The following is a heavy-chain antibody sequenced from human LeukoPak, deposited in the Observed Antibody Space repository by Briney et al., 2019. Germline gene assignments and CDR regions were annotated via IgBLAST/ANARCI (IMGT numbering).Heavy chain of an antibody. D-gene: IGHD1-26*01. CDR2: MYYSGST. Sequence: SETLSLTCTVSGGSISSSSYYWGWIRQPPGKGLECIGSMYYSGSTYYNPSLKSRVTISVDTSKNQFSLKLSSVTAADTAVYYCARVDGGVGALYFDYWGQGTLVTVSS. J-gene: IGHJ4*02. CDR1: GGSISSSSYY. CDR3: ARVDGGVGALYFDY. V-gene: IGHV4-39*07.